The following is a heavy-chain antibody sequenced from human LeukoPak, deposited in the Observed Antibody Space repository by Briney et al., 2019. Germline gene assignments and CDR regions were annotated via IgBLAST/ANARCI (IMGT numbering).Heavy chain of an antibody. V-gene: IGHV3-7*01. D-gene: IGHD3-22*01. Sequence: GGSLRLSCAASGFTFSTYWMSWVRQAPGKGLEWVANINQDGSEKYSVDSVKGRFTISRDNAKSSLYLQMNSLSADDTAVYYCARDRALYDSRRGYYYTEDDYWGQGTLVTVSS. J-gene: IGHJ4*02. CDR2: INQDGSEK. CDR3: ARDRALYDSRRGYYYTEDDY. CDR1: GFTFSTYW.